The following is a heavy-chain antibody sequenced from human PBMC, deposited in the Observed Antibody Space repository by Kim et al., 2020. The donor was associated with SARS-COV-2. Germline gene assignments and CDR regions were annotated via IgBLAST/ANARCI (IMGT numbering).Heavy chain of an antibody. J-gene: IGHJ4*02. V-gene: IGHV1-2*02. D-gene: IGHD2-8*01. Sequence: YAKKFQGRVTMTRDTSISTAYMELSRLRSDDTAVYYCAGDSNSLAAQFDYWGQGTLVTVSS. CDR3: AGDSNSLAAQFDY.